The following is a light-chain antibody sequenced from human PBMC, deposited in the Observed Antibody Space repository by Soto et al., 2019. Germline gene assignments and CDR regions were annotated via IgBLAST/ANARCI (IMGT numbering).Light chain of an antibody. V-gene: IGLV7-46*01. CDR2: DTT. J-gene: IGLJ1*01. CDR3: LLYYNGPYV. Sequence: QAVVTQEPSLTVSPGGTVTLTCGSSTGAVTNGHYPYWFQQKPGQAPRTLIYDTTNRHSWTPARFSGPLLGGKAALTLSGAQPEDEAEYYCLLYYNGPYVFGTGTKVTLL. CDR1: TGAVTNGHY.